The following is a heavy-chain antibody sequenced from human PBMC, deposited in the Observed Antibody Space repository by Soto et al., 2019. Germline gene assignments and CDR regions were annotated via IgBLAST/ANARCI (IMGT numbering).Heavy chain of an antibody. CDR1: GLTFRSYW. Sequence: EVQLVESGGGLVQPGESLRLSCAASGLTFRSYWMHWVRQAPGKGLVWVSRINTDGSVAMYVDSVKGRFTISRDNAKKNLYLHMNSLRAEDTAVFYWVRDMQLWPLDSWGQGTPVTVSS. D-gene: IGHD2-21*01. J-gene: IGHJ4*02. CDR2: INTDGSVA. V-gene: IGHV3-74*03. CDR3: VRDMQLWPLDS.